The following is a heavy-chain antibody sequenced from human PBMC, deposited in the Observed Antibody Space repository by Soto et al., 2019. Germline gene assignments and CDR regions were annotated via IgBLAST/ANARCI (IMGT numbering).Heavy chain of an antibody. Sequence: EVQLVESGGGLVQPGGSLRLSCAASGYTFSSQWMYWIRQVPGKGLVWVSRISGDGSSTSYADFVKGRFTISRDNAEDTLYLQMSSLRAEDTAVYYCVRGAPFDYWGQGTLVTVSS. CDR2: ISGDGSST. CDR3: VRGAPFDY. J-gene: IGHJ4*02. CDR1: GYTFSSQW. V-gene: IGHV3-74*01.